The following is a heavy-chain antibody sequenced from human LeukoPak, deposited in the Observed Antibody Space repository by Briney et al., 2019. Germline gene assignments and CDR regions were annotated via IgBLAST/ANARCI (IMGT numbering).Heavy chain of an antibody. J-gene: IGHJ4*02. D-gene: IGHD4-17*01. CDR2: IINSGATT. Sequence: PGGSLRLSCAASGFTFSSYAMTWVRQAPGKGLEWVSTIINSGATTYYADSVKGRFTISRDNSKNTPDLQMNSLRAEDTAAYYCAKDIHGDYGGLDYWGQGTLVTVSS. CDR1: GFTFSSYA. V-gene: IGHV3-23*01. CDR3: AKDIHGDYGGLDY.